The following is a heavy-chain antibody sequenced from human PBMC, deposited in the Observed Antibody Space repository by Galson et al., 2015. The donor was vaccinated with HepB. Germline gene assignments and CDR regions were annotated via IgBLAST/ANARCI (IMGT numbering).Heavy chain of an antibody. CDR2: INPNSGGT. D-gene: IGHD5-12*01. CDR3: ARGRLGGNWFDP. V-gene: IGHV1-2*06. CDR1: GYTFTGYY. J-gene: IGHJ5*02. Sequence: SVKVSCKASGYTFTGYYMHWVRQAPGQGLEWMGRINPNSGGTNYAQKFQGRVTMTRDTSISTAYMELSRLRSDDTAVYYCARGRLGGNWFDPWGQGTLVTVSS.